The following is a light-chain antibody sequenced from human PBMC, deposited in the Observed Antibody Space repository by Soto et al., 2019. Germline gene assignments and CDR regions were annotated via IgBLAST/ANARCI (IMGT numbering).Light chain of an antibody. CDR1: QGISDY. CDR3: QQPNSYPLT. CDR2: AAS. V-gene: IGKV1-9*01. Sequence: DIQLTQSPSFLSASVGDRVTITCRASQGISDYLAWYQQKPGKAPKLLIYAASTLQSGGPTTFSGWGSGTECTHTICSLQPEDFATEYCQQPNSYPLTFVGGTKSEMK. J-gene: IGKJ4*01.